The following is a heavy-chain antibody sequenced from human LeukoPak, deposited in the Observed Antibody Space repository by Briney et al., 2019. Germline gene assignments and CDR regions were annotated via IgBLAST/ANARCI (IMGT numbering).Heavy chain of an antibody. D-gene: IGHD6-19*01. J-gene: IGHJ5*02. Sequence: PETLSLTCAVYGGSFSGYYWSWLRQPPGKGLEWIGEINHSGSTNYNPSLKSRVTISVDTSKNQFSPKLSSVTAADTAVYYCARRTRAVAGNNWFDPWGQGTLVTVSS. CDR2: INHSGST. V-gene: IGHV4-34*01. CDR1: GGSFSGYY. CDR3: ARRTRAVAGNNWFDP.